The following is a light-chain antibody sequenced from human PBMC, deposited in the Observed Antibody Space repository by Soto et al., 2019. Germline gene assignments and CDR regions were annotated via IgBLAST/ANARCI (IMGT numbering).Light chain of an antibody. CDR1: NSNIGNNY. CDR3: GAWDGSLRLYV. V-gene: IGLV1-51*01. J-gene: IGLJ1*01. Sequence: QSVLTQPPSVSAAPGQTVTISCSGSNSNIGNNYVSWYQQLPGAAPKLLIYDSNKRPSGIPERFSASKSGASATLGITGLRTGDEADYYCGAWDGSLRLYVFGSGTKLTVL. CDR2: DSN.